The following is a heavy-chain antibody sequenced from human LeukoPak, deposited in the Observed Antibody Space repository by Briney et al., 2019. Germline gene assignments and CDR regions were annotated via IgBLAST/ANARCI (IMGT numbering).Heavy chain of an antibody. CDR3: AKDPSSTWFGDYFDY. Sequence: GGSLRLSCEASGFMFNRFWMSWVRRAPGKGLEWVANINEDGSEKHYVDSVKGRFTISRDNSKNTLYLQMNSLRAEDTAVYYCAKDPSSTWFGDYFDYWGQGTLVTVSS. CDR1: GFMFNRFW. D-gene: IGHD6-13*01. V-gene: IGHV3-7*03. J-gene: IGHJ4*02. CDR2: INEDGSEK.